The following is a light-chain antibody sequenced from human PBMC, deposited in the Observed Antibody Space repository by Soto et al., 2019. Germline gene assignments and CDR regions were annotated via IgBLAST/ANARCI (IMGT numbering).Light chain of an antibody. V-gene: IGKV2-30*01. CDR3: MQGTHWPPYT. CDR2: EVS. CDR1: QSLAYSDGNTY. Sequence: DVVMTQSPLSLPVTLGQPASISCRSSQSLAYSDGNTYLNWFQQRPGQSPRRLIYEVSNRDSGVPARFTCSGSCTAFTLQLGGVDAEDVGVSYCMQGTHWPPYTFGQGTKLEIK. J-gene: IGKJ2*01.